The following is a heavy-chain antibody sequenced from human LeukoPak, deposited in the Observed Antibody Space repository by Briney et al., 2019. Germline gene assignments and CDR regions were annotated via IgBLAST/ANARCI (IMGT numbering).Heavy chain of an antibody. D-gene: IGHD3-22*01. CDR3: ARVVGTYDSSGYYYPSYFDY. CDR2: IYYSGST. CDR1: GGSISSHY. J-gene: IGHJ4*02. Sequence: PSETLSLTCTVSGGSISSHYWSWIRQPPGKGLEWIGYIYYSGSTNYNPSLKSRVTISVDTSKSQFSLKLSSVTAADTAVYYCARVVGTYDSSGYYYPSYFDYWGQGTLVTDSS. V-gene: IGHV4-59*11.